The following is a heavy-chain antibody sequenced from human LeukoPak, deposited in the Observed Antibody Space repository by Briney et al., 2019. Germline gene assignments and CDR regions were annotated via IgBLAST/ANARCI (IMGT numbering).Heavy chain of an antibody. J-gene: IGHJ5*02. D-gene: IGHD3-10*01. V-gene: IGHV1-46*01. CDR3: ARTLGSVTNWFDP. Sequence: ASVKVSCKASGYTFTSYYIHWVRQSPGQGLEWMGIINPSGGSTSYAQKFQGRVTMTRDMSPSTVYMELSSLRSEDTAVYYCARTLGSVTNWFDPWGQGTLVTVSS. CDR1: GYTFTSYY. CDR2: INPSGGST.